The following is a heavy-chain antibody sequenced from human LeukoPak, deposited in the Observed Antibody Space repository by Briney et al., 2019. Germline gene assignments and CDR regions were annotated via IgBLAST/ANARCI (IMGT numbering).Heavy chain of an antibody. CDR2: INPNSGGT. Sequence: GASVKVSCKASGYTFTGYYMHWVRQAPGQGLEWMGWINPNSGGTNYAQKFQGRVTMTRDTSISTAYMELSRLRSDDTAVYYCARDCSNFGVVTCFDYWGQGTLVTVSS. CDR3: ARDCSNFGVVTCFDY. J-gene: IGHJ4*02. V-gene: IGHV1-2*02. D-gene: IGHD3-3*01. CDR1: GYTFTGYY.